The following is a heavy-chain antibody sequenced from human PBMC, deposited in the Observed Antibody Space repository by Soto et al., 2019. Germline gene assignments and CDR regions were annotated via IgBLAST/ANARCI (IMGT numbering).Heavy chain of an antibody. CDR1: GFTFSNAW. Sequence: EVQLVESGGGLVKPGGSLRLSCAASGFTFSNAWMNWVRQAPGKGLEWVGRIKSKTDGGTTDYAAPVKGRFTISRDDSKNTLNLQMNSLKTEDTAVYYWTTESEGVVRGYYYYYGMDVWGQGTTVTVSS. D-gene: IGHD3-3*01. CDR2: IKSKTDGGTT. V-gene: IGHV3-15*07. CDR3: TTESEGVVRGYYYYYGMDV. J-gene: IGHJ6*02.